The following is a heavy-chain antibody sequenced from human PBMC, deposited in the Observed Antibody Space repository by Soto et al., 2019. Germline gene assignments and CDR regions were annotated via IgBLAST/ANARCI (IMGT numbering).Heavy chain of an antibody. CDR1: GGSISSSSYY. J-gene: IGHJ5*02. V-gene: IGHV4-39*07. Sequence: SETLSLTCTVSGGSISSSSYYWGWIRQPPGKGLEWIGSIYYSGSTYYNPSLKSRVTISVDRSKNQFSLKLSPVTAADTAVYYCARVWFGELSGWFDPWGQGTLVTVSS. CDR3: ARVWFGELSGWFDP. CDR2: IYYSGST. D-gene: IGHD3-10*01.